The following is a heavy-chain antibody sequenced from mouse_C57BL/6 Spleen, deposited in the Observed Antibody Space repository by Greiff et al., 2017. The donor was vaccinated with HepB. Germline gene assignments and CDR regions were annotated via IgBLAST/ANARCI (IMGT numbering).Heavy chain of an antibody. Sequence: VQLQQSGAELARPGASVKLSCKASGYTFTSYGISWVKQRTGQGLEWIGEIYPRSGNTYYNEKFKGKATLTADKSSSTAYMELRSLTSEDSAVYFWARGDADLRYFDYWGQGTTLTVSS. D-gene: IGHD1-1*01. CDR1: GYTFTSYG. V-gene: IGHV1-81*01. CDR3: ARGDADLRYFDY. J-gene: IGHJ2*01. CDR2: IYPRSGNT.